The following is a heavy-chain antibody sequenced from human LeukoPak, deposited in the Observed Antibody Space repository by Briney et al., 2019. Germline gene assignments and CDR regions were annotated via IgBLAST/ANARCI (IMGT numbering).Heavy chain of an antibody. V-gene: IGHV4-38-2*02. Sequence: SSETLSLTCTVSGYSISSGYYWGWIRQPPGKGLEWIGSIYHSGSTYYNPSLKSRVTISVDTSKNQFSLKLSSVTAADTAVYYCARAIHSSGWYPYYYYYMDVWGKGTTVTISS. CDR1: GYSISSGYY. CDR2: IYHSGST. J-gene: IGHJ6*03. CDR3: ARAIHSSGWYPYYYYYMDV. D-gene: IGHD6-19*01.